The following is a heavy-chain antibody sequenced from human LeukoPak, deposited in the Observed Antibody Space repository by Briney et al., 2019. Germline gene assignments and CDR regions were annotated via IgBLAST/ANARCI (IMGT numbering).Heavy chain of an antibody. J-gene: IGHJ4*02. CDR2: IYHSGST. V-gene: IGHV4-4*02. CDR3: ARERAVTTYYYFDY. D-gene: IGHD4-17*01. CDR1: GDSISSSYW. Sequence: SGTLSLTCGVSGDSISSSYWWSWVRQTPGKGLEWIGEIYHSGSTNYNPSLKSRVTISVDTSKNQFSLKLSSVTAADTAVYYCARERAVTTYYYFDYWGQGTLVTVSS.